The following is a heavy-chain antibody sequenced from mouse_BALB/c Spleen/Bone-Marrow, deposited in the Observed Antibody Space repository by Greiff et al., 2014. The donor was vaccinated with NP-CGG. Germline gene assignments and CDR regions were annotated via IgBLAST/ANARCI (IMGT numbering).Heavy chain of an antibody. D-gene: IGHD1-1*01. V-gene: IGHV5-4*02. J-gene: IGHJ3*01. CDR1: GFTFSDYY. CDR3: VLRWFAY. Sequence: EAQVVESGGGLVKPGGSLKLSCAASGFTFSDYYMYWVRQTPEKRLEWVATISDGGSYTYYPDSVKGRFTISRDNAKNNLYLQMSSLKSEDTAMYYCVLRWFAYWGQGTLVTVSA. CDR2: ISDGGSYT.